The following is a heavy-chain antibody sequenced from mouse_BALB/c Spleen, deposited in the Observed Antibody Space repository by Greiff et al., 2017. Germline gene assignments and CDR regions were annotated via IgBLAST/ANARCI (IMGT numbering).Heavy chain of an antibody. CDR2: ISSGSSTI. CDR3: ARSEGDY. CDR1: GFTFSSFG. V-gene: IGHV5-17*02. Sequence: DVQLVESGGGLVQPGGSRKLSCAASGFTFSSFGMHWVRQAPEKGLEWVAYISSGSSTIYYADTVKGRFTISRDNPKNTLFLQMTSLRSEDTAMYYCARSEGDYWGQGTSVTVAS. J-gene: IGHJ4*01.